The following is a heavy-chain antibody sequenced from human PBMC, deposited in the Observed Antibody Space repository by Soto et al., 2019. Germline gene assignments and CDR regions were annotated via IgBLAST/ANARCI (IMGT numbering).Heavy chain of an antibody. D-gene: IGHD6-13*01. CDR3: ARDSSIRSSWYAFDI. Sequence: ASVKVSCKASGYTFTSYAMHWVRQAPGQRLEWMGWINAGNGNTKYSQKFQGRVTITRDTSASTAYMELSSLRSEDTAVYYCARDSSIRSSWYAFDIWGQGTMVTVSS. V-gene: IGHV1-3*01. CDR2: INAGNGNT. CDR1: GYTFTSYA. J-gene: IGHJ3*02.